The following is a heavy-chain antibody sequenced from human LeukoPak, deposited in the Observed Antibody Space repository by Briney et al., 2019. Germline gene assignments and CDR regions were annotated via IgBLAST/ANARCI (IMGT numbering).Heavy chain of an antibody. V-gene: IGHV4-59*01. CDR3: ARGSHYYDSSGYYSYYYYGMDV. D-gene: IGHD3-22*01. CDR1: GVSISSYY. J-gene: IGHJ6*02. Sequence: PSETLSLTCTVSGVSISSYYWSWIRQPAGKGLEWIGYIYYSGSTNYNPSLKSRVTISVDTSKNQFSLKLSSVTAADTAVYYCARGSHYYDSSGYYSYYYYGMDVWGQGTTVTVSS. CDR2: IYYSGST.